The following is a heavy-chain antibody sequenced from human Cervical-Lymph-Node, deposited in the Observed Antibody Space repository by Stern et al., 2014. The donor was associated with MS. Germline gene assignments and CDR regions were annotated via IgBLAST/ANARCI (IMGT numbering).Heavy chain of an antibody. CDR1: GYTFTSYA. J-gene: IGHJ3*02. D-gene: IGHD6-19*01. CDR2: INAGNGNT. V-gene: IGHV1-3*01. Sequence: QVQLVQSGAEVKKPGASVKVSCKASGYTFTSYAMHWVRQAPGQRLEWMGWINAGNGNTKYSQKFQGRVTITRDTSASTAYMELSSLRSEDTAVYYCARRLVVTTDAFDIWGQGTMVTVSS. CDR3: ARRLVVTTDAFDI.